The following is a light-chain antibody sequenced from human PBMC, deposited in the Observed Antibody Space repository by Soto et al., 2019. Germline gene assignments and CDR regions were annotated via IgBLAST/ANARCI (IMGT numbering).Light chain of an antibody. Sequence: EVVMRQSPATLSVSPGEGATLSCRASQSVSSSYLAWYQQKPGQAPRLLIYDASTRATDIPARFSGGGSGTEFTLTISSLQAEDFAVYYCQQYHNWPPTTFGQGTRLEIK. V-gene: IGKV3-15*01. CDR2: DAS. CDR1: QSVSSSY. CDR3: QQYHNWPPTT. J-gene: IGKJ5*01.